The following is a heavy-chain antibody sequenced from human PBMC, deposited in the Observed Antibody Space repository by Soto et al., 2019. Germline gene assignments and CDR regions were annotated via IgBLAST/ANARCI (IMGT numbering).Heavy chain of an antibody. CDR1: GFTFSSYA. CDR2: ISGSGGTT. V-gene: IGHV3-23*01. D-gene: IGHD1-1*01. J-gene: IGHJ4*02. Sequence: HPGGSLRLSCVASGFTFSSYAMSWVRQAPGKGLEWVSAISGSGGTTYYADSVRDRFSISRDNSKNTLYLQMNSLRAEDTAVYYWAKAPRWTGTSRYWRQGTLVTVSS. CDR3: AKAPRWTGTSRY.